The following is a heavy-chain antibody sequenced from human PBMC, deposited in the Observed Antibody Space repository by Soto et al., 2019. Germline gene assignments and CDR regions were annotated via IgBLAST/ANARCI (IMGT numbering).Heavy chain of an antibody. CDR1: GYTFTGYY. V-gene: IGHV1-2*02. Sequence: ASVKVSCKASGYTFTGYYMPWVRQAPVQGLEWMGWINPNSGGTNYAQKFQGRVTMTRDTSISTAYMELSRLRSDDTAVYYCAADLYSSGPNPNWFDPWGQGTLVNVSS. D-gene: IGHD6-19*01. CDR2: INPNSGGT. CDR3: AADLYSSGPNPNWFDP. J-gene: IGHJ5*02.